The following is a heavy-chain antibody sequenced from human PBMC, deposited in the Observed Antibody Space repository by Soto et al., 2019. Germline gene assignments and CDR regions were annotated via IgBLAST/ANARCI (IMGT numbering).Heavy chain of an antibody. CDR1: GYTLTELS. D-gene: IGHD2-15*01. Sequence: ASVKVSCKVSGYTLTELSMHWVRQAPGKGLEWMGGFDPEDGETIYAQKFQGRVTMTEDTSTDTAYMELSSLRSEDTAVYSCATGWVVVVAVVRSAKYGMDVWGQGATVTVSS. CDR3: ATGWVVVVAVVRSAKYGMDV. J-gene: IGHJ6*02. V-gene: IGHV1-24*01. CDR2: FDPEDGET.